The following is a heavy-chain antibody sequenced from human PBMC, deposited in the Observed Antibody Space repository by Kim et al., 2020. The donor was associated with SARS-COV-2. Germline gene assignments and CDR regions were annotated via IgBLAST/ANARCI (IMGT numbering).Heavy chain of an antibody. Sequence: SETLSLNCAVSGGSFSSGDSAWNWVRQRPGEGLEWIGCVTHVGTTHYNPSLQSRVTILVDTSTSHLSLTLSSVTAADTAIYYCARGPDYSKTGYWGQGTLVTVSS. J-gene: IGHJ4*02. CDR2: VTHVGTT. CDR1: GGSFSSGDSA. CDR3: ARGPDYSKTGY. V-gene: IGHV4-31*11. D-gene: IGHD4-4*01.